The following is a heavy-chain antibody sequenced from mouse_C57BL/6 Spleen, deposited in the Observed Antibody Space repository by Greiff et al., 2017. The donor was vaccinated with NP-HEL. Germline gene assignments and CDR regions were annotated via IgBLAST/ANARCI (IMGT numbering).Heavy chain of an antibody. V-gene: IGHV5-6*01. CDR3: ADNWDEGFAY. D-gene: IGHD4-1*01. CDR1: GFTFSSYG. CDR2: ISSGGSYT. J-gene: IGHJ3*01. Sequence: EVQRVESGGDLVKPGGSLKLSCAASGFTFSSYGMSWVRQTPDKRLEWVATISSGGSYTYYPDSVKGRFTISRDNAKNTLYLQMSSLKSEDTAMYYCADNWDEGFAYWGQGTLVTVSA.